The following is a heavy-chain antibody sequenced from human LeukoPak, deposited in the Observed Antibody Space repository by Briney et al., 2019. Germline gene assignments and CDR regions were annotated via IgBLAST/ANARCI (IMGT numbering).Heavy chain of an antibody. D-gene: IGHD3-22*01. J-gene: IGHJ4*02. CDR1: GFTFDDYG. CDR3: AREYYYDSSGYPGY. CDR2: INWNGGST. V-gene: IGHV3-20*04. Sequence: PGGSLRLSCAASGFTFDDYGMSWVRHAPGKGLEWVSGINWNGGSTVYADSVKGRFTISRDNAKNSLYLQMNSLRAEDTALYYCAREYYYDSSGYPGYWGQGTLVTVSS.